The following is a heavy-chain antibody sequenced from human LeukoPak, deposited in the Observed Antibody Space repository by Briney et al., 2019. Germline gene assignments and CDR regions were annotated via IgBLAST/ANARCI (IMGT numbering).Heavy chain of an antibody. J-gene: IGHJ4*02. D-gene: IGHD6-19*01. V-gene: IGHV3-23*01. CDR3: VRRGDASSGWGDHDF. CDR1: GFTFNRNA. CDR2: IGGSGDKT. Sequence: GGSLRLSCAASGFTFNRNAISWVRHAPGKGLEWVSTIGGSGDKTIYADSVKGRLTISRDNSKNSVHLQMNSLTGEDTALYYCVRRGDASSGWGDHDFWGQGALVTVSS.